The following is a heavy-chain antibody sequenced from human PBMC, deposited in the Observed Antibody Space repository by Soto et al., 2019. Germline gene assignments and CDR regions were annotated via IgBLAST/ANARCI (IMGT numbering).Heavy chain of an antibody. D-gene: IGHD3-10*01. CDR2: IMPIIGTA. Sequence: QVQLVQSGAEVKKPGSSVKVSCKASGGTFSSHVFNWVRQAPGQGLEWMGGIMPIIGTANYAQKFQGRVTITADESTSTAYMELSSLRSEDTAVYYCAGDLEFREGNISHLDYWGQGTLVNVSS. J-gene: IGHJ4*02. CDR1: GGTFSSHV. CDR3: AGDLEFREGNISHLDY. V-gene: IGHV1-69*01.